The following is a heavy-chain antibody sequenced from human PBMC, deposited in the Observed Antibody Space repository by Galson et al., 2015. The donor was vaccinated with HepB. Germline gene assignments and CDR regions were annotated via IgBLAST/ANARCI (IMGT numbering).Heavy chain of an antibody. D-gene: IGHD1-1*01. CDR1: GYTFSHYY. V-gene: IGHV1-2*02. CDR3: ARSSLYNWNGYDAFDI. J-gene: IGHJ3*02. CDR2: VNPNGGGT. Sequence: SVKVSCKASGYTFSHYYIHWVRQAPAQGLEWMGWVNPNGGGTDYAQKFKGRVSLTVDTSISTAYMELTDMKSDDTAVYYCARSSLYNWNGYDAFDIWGQGTLVTVSS.